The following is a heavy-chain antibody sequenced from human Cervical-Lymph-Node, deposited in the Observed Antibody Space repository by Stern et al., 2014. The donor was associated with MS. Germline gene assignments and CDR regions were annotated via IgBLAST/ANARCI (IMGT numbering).Heavy chain of an antibody. D-gene: IGHD1-7*01. Sequence: SGPPLVKPTQTLTLTCTFSGFSLSTSGVGVGWIRQPPGEALEWLALLYGDDDKRYSRSLKSRLTITKDTSKNQVVLTMTNVDPVDTATYYCAHSPSLELWAHYFDYWGQGTLVTVSS. CDR1: GFSLSTSGVG. J-gene: IGHJ4*02. CDR3: AHSPSLELWAHYFDY. CDR2: LYGDDDK. V-gene: IGHV2-5*02.